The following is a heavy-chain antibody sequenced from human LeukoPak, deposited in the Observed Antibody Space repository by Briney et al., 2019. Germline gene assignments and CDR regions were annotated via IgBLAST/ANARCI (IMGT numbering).Heavy chain of an antibody. D-gene: IGHD3-22*01. V-gene: IGHV3-21*01. J-gene: IGHJ4*02. CDR1: GFPFRSYA. CDR3: ARDGRYYDSSGYYQDY. Sequence: GGSLRLSCAASGFPFRSYAMHWVRQAPGKGLEWVSSISSSSSYIYYADSVKGRFTISRDNAKNSLYLQMNSLRAEDTAVYYCARDGRYYDSSGYYQDYWGQGTLVTVSS. CDR2: ISSSSSYI.